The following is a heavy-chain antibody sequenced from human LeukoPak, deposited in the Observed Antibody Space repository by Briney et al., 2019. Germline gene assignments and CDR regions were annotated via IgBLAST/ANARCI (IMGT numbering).Heavy chain of an antibody. V-gene: IGHV3-53*01. CDR3: ARSQYYYDSSGYYYFDY. Sequence: GGSLRLSCAASGFTVSSNYMSWVRQAPGKGLEWVAVIYSGGSIYYADSVKGRFTISRDTSKNTLYLQMNSLRAEDTAVYYCARSQYYYDSSGYYYFDYWGQGTLVTVSS. CDR1: GFTVSSNY. D-gene: IGHD3-22*01. CDR2: IYSGGSI. J-gene: IGHJ4*02.